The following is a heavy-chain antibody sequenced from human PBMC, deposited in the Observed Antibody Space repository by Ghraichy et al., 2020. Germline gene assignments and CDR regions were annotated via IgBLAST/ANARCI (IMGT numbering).Heavy chain of an antibody. CDR2: INEGGHGE. D-gene: IGHD6-19*01. CDR3: ARVCRCGWGSDY. V-gene: IGHV3-7*03. Sequence: GVLNISCAVSGFTFSSFWMTWVRQAPGKGLEWVANINEGGHGEYYVDSVKGRFTISRDNAKNSLYLQMSSLRAEDTAVYYCARVCRCGWGSDYWGQGILVTVSS. J-gene: IGHJ4*02. CDR1: GFTFSSFW.